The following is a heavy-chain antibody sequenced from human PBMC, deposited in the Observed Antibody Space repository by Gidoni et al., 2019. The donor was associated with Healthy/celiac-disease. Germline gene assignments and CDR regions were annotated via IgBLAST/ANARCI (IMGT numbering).Heavy chain of an antibody. CDR1: GFTFSSYE. CDR3: AREMGELLLNAFDI. V-gene: IGHV3-48*03. J-gene: IGHJ3*02. Sequence: EVQLVESGGGLVPPGGSLRLSCAASGFTFSSYEMNWVRQAPGKGLEWVSYISSSGSTIYYADSVKGRFTISRDNAKNSLYLQMNSLRAEDTAVYYCAREMGELLLNAFDIWGQGTMVTVSS. D-gene: IGHD1-26*01. CDR2: ISSSGSTI.